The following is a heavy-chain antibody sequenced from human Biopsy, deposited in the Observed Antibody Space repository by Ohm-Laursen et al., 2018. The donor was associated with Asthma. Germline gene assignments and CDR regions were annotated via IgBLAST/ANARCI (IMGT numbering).Heavy chain of an antibody. CDR3: VHTLVGLKAFDF. CDR2: IYWDDDK. V-gene: IGHV2-5*02. J-gene: IGHJ4*02. Sequence: TQTLTLTCTFSGFSLSTSGGGVGWIRQPPVTALEWLGHIYWDDDKRYSPSLQSRLTITRDTPKDQVVLTMTNMGPVDTGTYYCVHTLVGLKAFDFWGQGTLVTVSS. D-gene: IGHD1-26*01. CDR1: GFSLSTSGGG.